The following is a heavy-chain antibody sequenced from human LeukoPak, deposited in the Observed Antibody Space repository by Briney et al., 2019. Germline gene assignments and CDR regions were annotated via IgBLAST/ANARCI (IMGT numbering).Heavy chain of an antibody. CDR1: GFTVSDYS. D-gene: IGHD3-22*01. V-gene: IGHV3-23*01. CDR2: ISGSGSYT. J-gene: IGHJ4*02. CDR3: AKRRYDSSGHFDS. Sequence: GGSLRLSCAASGFTVSDYSMSWVRQAPGKVLEWVSAISGSGSYTDYADSVKGRFTISKDNSKNTLYMRMSSLRAEDTAVYYCAKRRYDSSGHFDSWGRGTLVTVSS.